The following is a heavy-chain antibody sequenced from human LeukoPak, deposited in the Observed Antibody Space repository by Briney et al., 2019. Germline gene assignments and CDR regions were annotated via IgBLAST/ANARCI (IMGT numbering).Heavy chain of an antibody. J-gene: IGHJ5*02. V-gene: IGHV1-2*02. D-gene: IGHD3-10*01. CDR3: ARVASGNNYGSWFDP. CDR1: GYTFTGYY. CDR2: INCNSGGT. Sequence: ASVKLSCKASGYTFTGYYMHWVRLAPGQGLELMGIINCNSGGTNYAQRFQGRVTMTRDTSITTVYMELSRLTSDDTAVYYCARVASGNNYGSWFDPWGQGTLVTVSS.